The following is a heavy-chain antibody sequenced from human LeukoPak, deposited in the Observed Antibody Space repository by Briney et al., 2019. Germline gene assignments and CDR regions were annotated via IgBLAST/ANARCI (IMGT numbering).Heavy chain of an antibody. Sequence: PSETLSLTCAVYGGSFSGYYWSWIRQPPGKGLEWIGEINHSGSTNYNPSLKSRVTISVDTSKSQFSLKLSSVTAADTAVYYCARGLSSGWADYWGQGTLVTVSS. D-gene: IGHD6-19*01. V-gene: IGHV4-34*01. CDR3: ARGLSSGWADY. CDR1: GGSFSGYY. J-gene: IGHJ4*02. CDR2: INHSGST.